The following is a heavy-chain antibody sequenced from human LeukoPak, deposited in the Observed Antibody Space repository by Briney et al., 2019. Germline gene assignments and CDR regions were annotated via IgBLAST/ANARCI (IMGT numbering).Heavy chain of an antibody. J-gene: IGHJ5*02. CDR2: IIPIFGTA. CDR1: GGTFSSYA. Sequence: GASVKVSCKASGGTFSSYAISWVRQAPGQGLEGMGGIIPIFGTADYAQKFQGRVTITADESTSTAYVELSSLRSEDTAVYYCARSGVVAATRNWFDPWGQGTLVTVSS. D-gene: IGHD2-15*01. CDR3: ARSGVVAATRNWFDP. V-gene: IGHV1-69*13.